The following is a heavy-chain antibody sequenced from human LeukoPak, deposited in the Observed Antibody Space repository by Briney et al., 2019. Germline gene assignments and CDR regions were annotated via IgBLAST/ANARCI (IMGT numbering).Heavy chain of an antibody. CDR3: ARDLRHPVGGTSY. Sequence: GGSLILSCAASGFTFSSYSMNWVRQAPGKGLEWVSSISPSSNYIYYADSVKGRFTISRDNAKTSLYLQMNSLRAEDTAVYYCARDLRHPVGGTSYWGQGTLVTVSS. D-gene: IGHD4-23*01. CDR2: ISPSSNYI. CDR1: GFTFSSYS. V-gene: IGHV3-21*01. J-gene: IGHJ4*02.